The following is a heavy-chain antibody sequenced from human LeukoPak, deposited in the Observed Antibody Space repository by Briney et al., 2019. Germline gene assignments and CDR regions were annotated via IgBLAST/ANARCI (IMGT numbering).Heavy chain of an antibody. Sequence: SETLSLTCTVSGGSISSSCYYWGWIRQPPGKGLEWIGSIYYSGSTYYNPSLKSRVTISVDTSKNQFSLKLRSVTAADTAVYYCARNTNYYDSSDYYGILWGQGTLVTVSS. V-gene: IGHV4-39*07. D-gene: IGHD3-22*01. CDR1: GGSISSSCYY. CDR3: ARNTNYYDSSDYYGIL. J-gene: IGHJ4*02. CDR2: IYYSGST.